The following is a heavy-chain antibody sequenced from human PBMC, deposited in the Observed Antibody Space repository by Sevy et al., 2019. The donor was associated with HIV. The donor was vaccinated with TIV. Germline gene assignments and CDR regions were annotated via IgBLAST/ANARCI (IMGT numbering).Heavy chain of an antibody. D-gene: IGHD6-13*01. J-gene: IGHJ6*02. CDR2: IKRDGSGK. CDR1: GFTFSSHW. CDR3: ARATGGIGMDV. Sequence: GGSLRLSCAASGFTFSSHWMSWVRQAPGKGLEWVANIKRDGSGKYYVDSVKGRFTMSRGNAKNSLSLQMNSLRAEDTAVYYCARATGGIGMDVWGQGTTVTVSS. V-gene: IGHV3-7*01.